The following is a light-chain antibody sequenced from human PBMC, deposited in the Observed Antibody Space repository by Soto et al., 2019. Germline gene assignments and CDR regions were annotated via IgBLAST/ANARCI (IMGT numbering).Light chain of an antibody. Sequence: DIQMTQSPSSVSASVGDRVTITCRASQGIRSWLAWYQQKPGKAPKLLIYAASSLQSGVPSRFSGSGSGTDFTLTISSLQAEDFATYYCQQANTFPLTFGPGTKVDIK. V-gene: IGKV1-12*01. J-gene: IGKJ3*01. CDR2: AAS. CDR1: QGIRSW. CDR3: QQANTFPLT.